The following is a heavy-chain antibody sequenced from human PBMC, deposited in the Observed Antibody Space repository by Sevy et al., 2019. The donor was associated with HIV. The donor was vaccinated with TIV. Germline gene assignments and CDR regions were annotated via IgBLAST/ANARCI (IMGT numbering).Heavy chain of an antibody. Sequence: GESLKISCTASGFTFGDYAMSWFRQAPGKGLEWVGFIRSKAYGGTTEYAASVKGRFTISRDDSKSIAYLQMNSLKTEDTAVYYCTRDFKDLVPASGYYYYGMDVWGQGTTVTVSS. CDR1: GFTFGDYA. CDR2: IRSKAYGGTT. D-gene: IGHD2-2*01. V-gene: IGHV3-49*03. J-gene: IGHJ6*02. CDR3: TRDFKDLVPASGYYYYGMDV.